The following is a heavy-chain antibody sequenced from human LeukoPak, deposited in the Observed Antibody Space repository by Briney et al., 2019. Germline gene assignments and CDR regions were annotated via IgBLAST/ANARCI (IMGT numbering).Heavy chain of an antibody. Sequence: ASVKVSCKASGYTFTGYFMHWVRQAPGQGLEWMGIINPSGGTTSYAQKFQGRVTMTRDTSTSTVYMEVSSLRSEDTAVYYCARDYDILTGYYIGSSNGMDVWGQGTTVIVSS. J-gene: IGHJ6*02. CDR3: ARDYDILTGYYIGSSNGMDV. D-gene: IGHD3-9*01. CDR1: GYTFTGYF. CDR2: INPSGGTT. V-gene: IGHV1-46*01.